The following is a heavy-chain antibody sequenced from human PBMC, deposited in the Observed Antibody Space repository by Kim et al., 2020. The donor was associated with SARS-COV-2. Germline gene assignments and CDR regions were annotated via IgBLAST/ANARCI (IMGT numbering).Heavy chain of an antibody. CDR3: VKEQRGYSSGWPDDAFDI. D-gene: IGHD6-19*01. J-gene: IGHJ3*02. CDR2: ISSHGVST. Sequence: GGSLRLSCSASGFTFSSYAMHFVRQAPGKGLEYVSAISSHGVSTYYSDSVKGRFTISRDNSKNTLYLQMSSLRAEDTAVYYCVKEQRGYSSGWPDDAFDIWGKGTMVTVSS. V-gene: IGHV3-64D*06. CDR1: GFTFSSYA.